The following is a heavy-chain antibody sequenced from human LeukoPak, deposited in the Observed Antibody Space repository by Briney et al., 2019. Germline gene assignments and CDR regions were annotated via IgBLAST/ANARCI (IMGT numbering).Heavy chain of an antibody. CDR1: GFTFSSYA. V-gene: IGHV3-23*01. CDR2: LSGSGGST. D-gene: IGHD3-3*01. J-gene: IGHJ4*02. CDR3: AKSPLRFLEHNFDY. Sequence: TGGSLRLSCAASGFTFSSYAMSWVRQAPGKGREGGSALSGSGGSTYYADSVKGRFTISRDNSKNTLYLQMNSLRAEDTAVYYCAKSPLRFLEHNFDYWGQGTLVTVSS.